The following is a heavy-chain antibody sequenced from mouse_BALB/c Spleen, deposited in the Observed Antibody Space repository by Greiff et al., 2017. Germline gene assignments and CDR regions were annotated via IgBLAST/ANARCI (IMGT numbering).Heavy chain of an antibody. J-gene: IGHJ4*01. CDR1: GYTFTSYW. CDR3: TREGDYGYAMDY. Sequence: VQLQQPGAELVRPGASVKLSCKASGYTFTSYWINWVKQRPGQGLEWIGNIYPSDSYTNYNQKFKDKATLTVDKSSSTAYMQLSSPTSEDSAVYYCTREGDYGYAMDYWGQGTSVTVSS. CDR2: IYPSDSYT. V-gene: IGHV1-69*02. D-gene: IGHD2-4*01.